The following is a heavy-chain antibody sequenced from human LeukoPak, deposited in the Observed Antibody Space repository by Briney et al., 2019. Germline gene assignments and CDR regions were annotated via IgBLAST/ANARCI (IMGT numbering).Heavy chain of an antibody. Sequence: SETLSLTCTVSGGSISSYYWSWIRQPPGKGLEWIGYIYYSGSTNYNPSLKSRVTISVDTSKNQFSLKLSSVTAADTAVYYCARGHYYDSSAADYWGQGTLVTVSS. V-gene: IGHV4-59*12. CDR2: IYYSGST. J-gene: IGHJ4*02. D-gene: IGHD3-22*01. CDR3: ARGHYYDSSAADY. CDR1: GGSISSYY.